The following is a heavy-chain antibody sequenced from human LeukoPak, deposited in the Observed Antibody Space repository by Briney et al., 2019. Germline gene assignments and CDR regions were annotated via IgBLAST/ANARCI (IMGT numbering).Heavy chain of an antibody. CDR1: GGTFSSYA. J-gene: IGHJ1*01. V-gene: IGHV1-69*05. D-gene: IGHD6-6*01. CDR2: IIPIFGTA. Sequence: SVKVSCKASGGTFSSYAISWVRQAPGQGLEWMGGIIPIFGTANYAQKFQGRVTITTDESTSTAYMELSSLRSDDTAVYYCAPKYSSSSEYFQHWGQGTLVTVSS. CDR3: APKYSSSSEYFQH.